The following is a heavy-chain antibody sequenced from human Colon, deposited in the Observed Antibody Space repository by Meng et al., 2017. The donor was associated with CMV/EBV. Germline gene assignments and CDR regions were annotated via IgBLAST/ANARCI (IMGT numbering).Heavy chain of an antibody. J-gene: IGHJ5*02. D-gene: IGHD5-24*01. Sequence: SETLSLTCTVSGGSIRNYYWSWIRQPPGKGLEWIGNIYYIGSINYNPSLKSRVTISVDRSKNQFPLKVTSVTAADTAVYYCARRRDGYTYWFDPWGQGTLVTVSS. CDR1: GGSIRNYY. CDR2: IYYIGSI. V-gene: IGHV4-59*01. CDR3: ARRRDGYTYWFDP.